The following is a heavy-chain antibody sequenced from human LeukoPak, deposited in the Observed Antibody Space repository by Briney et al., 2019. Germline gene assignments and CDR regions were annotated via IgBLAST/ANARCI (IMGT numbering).Heavy chain of an antibody. CDR2: IKQDGSEK. J-gene: IGHJ5*02. V-gene: IGHV3-7*03. D-gene: IGHD5-12*01. Sequence: GGSLRLSCAASGFTFSSYWMSWVRQAPGKGLEWVANIKQDGSEKYYVDSVKGRFTISRDNAKNSLYLQMNSLRAEDTAVYYCARSYSGYDLNWFDPWGQGTLVTVSS. CDR3: ARSYSGYDLNWFDP. CDR1: GFTFSSYW.